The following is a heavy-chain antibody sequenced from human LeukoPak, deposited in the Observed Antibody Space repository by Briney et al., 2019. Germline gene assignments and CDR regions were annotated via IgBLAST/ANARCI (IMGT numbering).Heavy chain of an antibody. V-gene: IGHV1-46*01. CDR2: INPSGGST. CDR1: GYTFTSYY. CDR3: AREREVATVVTPGLDY. J-gene: IGHJ4*02. Sequence: AASVKVSCKASGYTFTSYYMHWVRQAPGQGLEWMGIINPSGGSTSYAQKFQGRVTMTRDMSTSTVYMELSSLRSEDTAVYYCAREREVATVVTPGLDYWGQGTLVTVSS. D-gene: IGHD4-23*01.